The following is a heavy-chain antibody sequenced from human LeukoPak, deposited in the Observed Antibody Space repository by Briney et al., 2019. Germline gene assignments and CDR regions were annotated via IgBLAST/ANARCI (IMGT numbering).Heavy chain of an antibody. CDR2: IYRDGSST. V-gene: IGHV3-74*01. J-gene: IGHJ4*02. CDR1: GLTLSRYW. CDR3: ARETADYGEYYFDY. Sequence: GGSLRLSCAASGLTLSRYWMRWVRQAPGKGLVWVSRIYRDGSSTSYADSVKGRFTIPRDNAKNTLYLQMNSLRAEDTAVYYCARETADYGEYYFDYWGQGTLVTVSS. D-gene: IGHD4-17*01.